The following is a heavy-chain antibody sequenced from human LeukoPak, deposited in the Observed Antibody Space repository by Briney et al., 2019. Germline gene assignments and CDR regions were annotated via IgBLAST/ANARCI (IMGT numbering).Heavy chain of an antibody. J-gene: IGHJ6*02. CDR2: ISAYNGNT. V-gene: IGHV1-18*01. Sequence: ASVKVSCKASGYTFTSYGISWVRQAPGQGLEWMGWISAYNGNTNYAQKLQGRVTMTTDTSTSTAYMELRSLRSDDTAVYYCARGSSSGWPYYYYYYGMDVWGQGNTVTVSS. CDR3: ARGSSSGWPYYYYYYGMDV. D-gene: IGHD6-19*01. CDR1: GYTFTSYG.